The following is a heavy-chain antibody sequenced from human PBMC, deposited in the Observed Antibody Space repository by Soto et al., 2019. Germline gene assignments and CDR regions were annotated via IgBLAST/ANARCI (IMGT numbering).Heavy chain of an antibody. V-gene: IGHV4-39*02. CDR3: AIDIVVVPAAIRWFDP. Sequence: LATLSLTCTVSGGSISSSRYYWGWIRQPPGKGLEWIGSIYYSGSTYYNPSLKSRVTISVDTSKNQFSLKLSSVTAADTAVYYCAIDIVVVPAAIRWFDPRGQGTLVTVSS. CDR1: GGSISSSRYY. CDR2: IYYSGST. J-gene: IGHJ5*02. D-gene: IGHD2-2*02.